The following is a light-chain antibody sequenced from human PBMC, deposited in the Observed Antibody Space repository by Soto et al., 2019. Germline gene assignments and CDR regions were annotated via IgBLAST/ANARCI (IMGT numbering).Light chain of an antibody. Sequence: EIVLTLSPGALSLSPGDRATLTFRASQSVSSYLAWYQQKPGQAPRLLIYDASNRATGIPARFSGSGSGTDFTLTISRLEPEDFAVYYCQQYHYWPPITFGQGTRLEI. CDR3: QQYHYWPPIT. V-gene: IGKV3-11*01. CDR1: QSVSSY. J-gene: IGKJ5*01. CDR2: DAS.